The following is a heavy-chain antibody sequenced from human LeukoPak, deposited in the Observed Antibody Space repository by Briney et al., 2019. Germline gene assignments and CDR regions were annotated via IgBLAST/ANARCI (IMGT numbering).Heavy chain of an antibody. CDR3: ARGPLSEPVNWFDP. Sequence: PSQTLSLTCAASGGSISSGGYSWSWIRQPPGKGLEWIGYIYHSGSTYYNPSLKSRVTISVDRSKNQFSLKLSSVTAADTAVYYCARGPLSEPVNWFDPWGQGTLVTVSS. CDR2: IYHSGST. J-gene: IGHJ5*02. V-gene: IGHV4-30-2*01. CDR1: GGSISSGGYS.